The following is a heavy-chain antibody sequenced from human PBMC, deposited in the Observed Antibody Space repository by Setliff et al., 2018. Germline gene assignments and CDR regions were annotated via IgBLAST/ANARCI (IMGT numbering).Heavy chain of an antibody. CDR1: GFTFSSYG. V-gene: IGHV3-30*02. CDR2: IRYDESDK. Sequence: GGSLRLSCAASGFTFSSYGMHWVRQAPGKGLEWLSYIRYDESDKYYIDSVRGRFTSSRDNSKNTLYLQMNSLRPEDTAVYYCAGDKPLQHKYNFWSGYCPYWGQGTLVTVSS. D-gene: IGHD3-3*01. CDR3: AGDKPLQHKYNFWSGYCPY. J-gene: IGHJ4*02.